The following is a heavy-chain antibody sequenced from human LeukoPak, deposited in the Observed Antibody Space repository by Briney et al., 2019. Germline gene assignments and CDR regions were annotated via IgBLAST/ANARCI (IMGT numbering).Heavy chain of an antibody. Sequence: GALRLSCAASGFTFSYYSMSWVRQAPGKGLEWVSGITGSAGSTHYADSVKGRFTISRDNTKNTLYLQMNSLRAEDTAIYYCAKSSYYDSSGYYREYYFDYWGQGTLVTVSP. CDR1: GFTFSYYS. CDR2: ITGSAGST. CDR3: AKSSYYDSSGYYREYYFDY. J-gene: IGHJ4*02. D-gene: IGHD3-22*01. V-gene: IGHV3-23*01.